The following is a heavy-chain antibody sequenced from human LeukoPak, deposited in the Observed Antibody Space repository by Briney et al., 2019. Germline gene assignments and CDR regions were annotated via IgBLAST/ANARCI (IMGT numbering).Heavy chain of an antibody. CDR2: VNSDGSIT. CDR1: GFTFSNFW. D-gene: IGHD4-23*01. Sequence: PGGSLRLSCAASGFTFSNFWMHWVRRAPGKGLVWVSRVNSDGSITSYADSVKGRFTISRDNAKNTLYLQMNSLRAEDTAVYYCARVNGGTRFDPWGQGTLVTVSS. J-gene: IGHJ5*02. CDR3: ARVNGGTRFDP. V-gene: IGHV3-74*01.